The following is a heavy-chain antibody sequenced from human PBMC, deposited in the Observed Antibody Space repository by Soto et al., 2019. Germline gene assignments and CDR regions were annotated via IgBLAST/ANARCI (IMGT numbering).Heavy chain of an antibody. D-gene: IGHD5-12*01. CDR2: IGDSSAYV. CDR1: GFSFSSHS. CDR3: ARNQRLLRPGYSDY. V-gene: IGHV3-21*02. J-gene: IGHJ4*02. Sequence: EVQLVESGGGLVQPGGSLRLSCAASGFSFSSHSMDWVRQAPGKGLEWVSSIGDSSAYVYYADSVRGRFTISRDNAESSLFLQMNSLRAEDTAVYYCARNQRLLRPGYSDYWGQGTLVTVSS.